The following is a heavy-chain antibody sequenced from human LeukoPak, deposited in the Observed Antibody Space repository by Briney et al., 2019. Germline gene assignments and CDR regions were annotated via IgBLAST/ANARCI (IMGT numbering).Heavy chain of an antibody. Sequence: ASETLSLTCTVSGGSISSSSYYWGWIRQPPGKGLEWIGSIYYSGSTYYNPSLKSRVTISVDTSKNQFSLKLSSVTAADTAVYYCARQTVAGSSLDYWGQGTLVTVSS. D-gene: IGHD6-19*01. CDR3: ARQTVAGSSLDY. CDR1: GGSISSSSYY. J-gene: IGHJ4*02. CDR2: IYYSGST. V-gene: IGHV4-39*01.